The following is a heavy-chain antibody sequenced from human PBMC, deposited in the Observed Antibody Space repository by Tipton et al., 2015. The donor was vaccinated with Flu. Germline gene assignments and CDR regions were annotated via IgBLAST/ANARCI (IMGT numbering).Heavy chain of an antibody. D-gene: IGHD4-17*01. V-gene: IGHV3-23*01. CDR2: VTDGDAAT. Sequence: LSLTCAASGFTFRAYTMSWFRQAPGKGLEWVSTVTDGDAATYYYADSVKGRFSISRDNSKNTLYLQMNSLRAEDTAVYYCAKKEGYGYAADMRGQGTVVTVSS. J-gene: IGHJ3*02. CDR3: AKKEGYGYAADM. CDR1: GFTFRAYT.